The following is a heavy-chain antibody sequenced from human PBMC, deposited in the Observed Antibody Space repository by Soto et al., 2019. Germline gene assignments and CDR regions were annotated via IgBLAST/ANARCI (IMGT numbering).Heavy chain of an antibody. J-gene: IGHJ4*02. CDR1: GGSISSSSYY. CDR2: IYYSGST. D-gene: IGHD3-9*01. Sequence: QLQLQESGPGLVKPSETLSLTCTVSGGSISSSSYYWGWIRQPPGKGLEWIGSIYYSGSTYYNPSLKSRVTISVDKSKNQFSLKLSSVTAADTAVYYCARLEGLATISYYFDYWGKGTLVTVSS. CDR3: ARLEGLATISYYFDY. V-gene: IGHV4-39*01.